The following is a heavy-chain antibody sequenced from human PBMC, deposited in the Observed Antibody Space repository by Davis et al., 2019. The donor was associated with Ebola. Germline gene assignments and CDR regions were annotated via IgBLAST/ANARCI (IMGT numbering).Heavy chain of an antibody. CDR1: GGSISSHY. Sequence: PSETLSLTCTVSGGSISSHYWSWIRQPPGKGLEWIGYIYYSGSTNYNPSLKSRVTISVDKSKNQFSLKLSSVTAADTAVYYCARESRYSGRTDAFDIWGQGTMVTVSS. CDR2: IYYSGST. D-gene: IGHD1-26*01. V-gene: IGHV4-59*11. CDR3: ARESRYSGRTDAFDI. J-gene: IGHJ3*02.